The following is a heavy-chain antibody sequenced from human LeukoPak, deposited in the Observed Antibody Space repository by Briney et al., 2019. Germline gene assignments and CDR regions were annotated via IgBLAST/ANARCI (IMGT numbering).Heavy chain of an antibody. CDR3: ARLPGATDYYYYGMDV. D-gene: IGHD1-26*01. J-gene: IGHJ6*02. V-gene: IGHV3-11*03. Sequence: GGSLRLSCTASGFTFGDYALSWIRQAPGKGLEWVSYISSSSSYTNYADSVKGRFTISRDNAKNSLYLQMNSLRAEDTSVYYCARLPGATDYYYYGMDVWGQGTTVTVSS. CDR1: GFTFGDYA. CDR2: ISSSSSYT.